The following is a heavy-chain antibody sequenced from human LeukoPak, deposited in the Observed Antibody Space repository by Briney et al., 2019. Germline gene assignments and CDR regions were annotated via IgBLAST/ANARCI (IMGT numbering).Heavy chain of an antibody. V-gene: IGHV3-48*01. Sequence: QPGGSLRLSCAASGFNFSSYTMNWVRQAPGKGLEWVSYISSSSSTIYYADSVKGRFTISRDNAKNSLYLQMNSLRAEDTAVYYCASHRAGGYSYGYGFYGMDVWGQGTTVTVSS. CDR2: ISSSSSTI. CDR1: GFNFSSYT. D-gene: IGHD5-18*01. J-gene: IGHJ6*02. CDR3: ASHRAGGYSYGYGFYGMDV.